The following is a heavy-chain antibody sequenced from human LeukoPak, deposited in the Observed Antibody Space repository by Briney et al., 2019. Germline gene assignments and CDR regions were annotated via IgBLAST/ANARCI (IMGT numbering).Heavy chain of an antibody. Sequence: ASVKVSCKASGGTFSSYAISWVRQAPGQGLEWMGRIIPIFGTANYAQKFQGRVTITTDESTSTAHMELSSLRSEDTAVYYGARDMVGYCSGGSCWFDPWGQGTLVTVSS. D-gene: IGHD2-15*01. CDR2: IIPIFGTA. J-gene: IGHJ5*02. V-gene: IGHV1-69*05. CDR3: ARDMVGYCSGGSCWFDP. CDR1: GGTFSSYA.